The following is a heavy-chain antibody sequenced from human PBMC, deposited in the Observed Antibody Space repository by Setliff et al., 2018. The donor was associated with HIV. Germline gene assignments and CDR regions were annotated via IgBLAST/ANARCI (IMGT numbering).Heavy chain of an antibody. Sequence: ASVKVSCKASGYTFTSYGITWVRQAPGQGLEWMGWISAYNGYTNYAQKLQGRVTMTTDTSTSTAYMELRSLRSDDTAVYYCARDSRDIVVVIAPEPEPYYYYGMDVWGEGTTVTVSS. J-gene: IGHJ6*04. D-gene: IGHD2-15*01. CDR2: ISAYNGYT. CDR3: ARDSRDIVVVIAPEPEPYYYYGMDV. V-gene: IGHV1-18*01. CDR1: GYTFTSYG.